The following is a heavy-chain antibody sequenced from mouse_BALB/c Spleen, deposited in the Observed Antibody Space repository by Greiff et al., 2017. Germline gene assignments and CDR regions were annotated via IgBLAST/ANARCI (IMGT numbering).Heavy chain of an antibody. V-gene: IGHV5-4*02. CDR2: ISDGGSYT. D-gene: IGHD1-1*01. J-gene: IGHJ2*01. CDR1: GFTFSDYY. Sequence: EVQRVESGGGLVKPGGSLKPSCAASGFTFSDYYMYWVRQTPEKRLEWVATISDGGSYTYYPDSVKGRFTISRDNAKNNLYLQMSSLKSEDTAMYYCARDEDGSFDYWGQGTTLTVSS. CDR3: ARDEDGSFDY.